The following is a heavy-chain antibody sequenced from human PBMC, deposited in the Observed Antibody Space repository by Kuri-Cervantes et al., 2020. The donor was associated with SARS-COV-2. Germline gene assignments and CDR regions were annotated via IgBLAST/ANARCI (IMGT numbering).Heavy chain of an antibody. V-gene: IGHV4-38-2*01. Sequence: SQTLSLTCAVSGYSISSGYYWGWIRQPPGKGLEWIGSIYHSGSTYYNPSLKSRVTISVDTSKNQFSLKLSSVTAADTAVYYCARSSEVVTGDAFDIWGQGTMVTVSS. CDR3: ARSSEVVTGDAFDI. CDR2: IYHSGST. D-gene: IGHD3-22*01. CDR1: GYSISSGYY. J-gene: IGHJ3*02.